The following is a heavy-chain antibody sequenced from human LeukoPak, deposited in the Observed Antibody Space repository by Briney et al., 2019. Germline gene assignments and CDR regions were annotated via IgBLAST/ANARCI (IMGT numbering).Heavy chain of an antibody. V-gene: IGHV4-39*07. CDR3: AREEDYGDSHAYYMDV. Sequence: SETLSLTCTVSGGSISSSTSYWGWIRQSPGKGLEWIGSIYHSGSTYYNPSLKSRVTISVDTSKNQFSLKLSSVTAADTAVYYCAREEDYGDSHAYYMDVWGKGTTVTVSS. CDR1: GGSISSSTSY. D-gene: IGHD4-17*01. CDR2: IYHSGST. J-gene: IGHJ6*03.